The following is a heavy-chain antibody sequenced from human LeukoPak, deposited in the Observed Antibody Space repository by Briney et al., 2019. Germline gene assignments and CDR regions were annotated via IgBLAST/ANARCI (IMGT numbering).Heavy chain of an antibody. CDR1: GFTYRSYE. Sequence: PGGSLRLSCAASGFTYRSYEMNWVRQAPGKGLEWLSFISSSGSNMAYADSVKGRFTISRDNTNNSLSLQMNSLRAEDTAVYFCARGNSDFETGYFPHALNLWGQGTMVTVSS. CDR3: ARGNSDFETGYFPHALNL. J-gene: IGHJ3*01. V-gene: IGHV3-48*03. D-gene: IGHD3/OR15-3a*01. CDR2: ISSSGSNM.